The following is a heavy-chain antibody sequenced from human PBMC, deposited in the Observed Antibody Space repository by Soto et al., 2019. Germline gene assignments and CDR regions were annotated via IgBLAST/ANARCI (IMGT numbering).Heavy chain of an antibody. Sequence: EVQLVESGGGLVQPGESLRLSCAASGFTFSSYCMHWVRLAPGMGLVWVSRINSDGSSTSYAGSVKGRYTISRDNAKNTLYLQMNSLRAEDMAVYYCVRTSLVVAAATREDYWRQGTLVTVSS. CDR1: GFTFSSYC. CDR2: INSDGSST. D-gene: IGHD2-15*01. V-gene: IGHV3-74*01. J-gene: IGHJ4*02. CDR3: VRTSLVVAAATREDY.